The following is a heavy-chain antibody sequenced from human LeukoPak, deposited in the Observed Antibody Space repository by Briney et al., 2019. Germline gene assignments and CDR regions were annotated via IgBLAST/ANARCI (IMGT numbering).Heavy chain of an antibody. D-gene: IGHD3-22*01. V-gene: IGHV3-23*01. CDR3: ATTITMIVVVIPYPFDY. J-gene: IGHJ4*02. Sequence: PGGSLRLSCAASGFTFSSYAMSWVPQAPGKGLEWVSAISGSGGSTYYADSVKGGFTISRDNPKNTLYLQMNSLRAEDTAVYYCATTITMIVVVIPYPFDYWGQGTLVTVSS. CDR2: ISGSGGST. CDR1: GFTFSSYA.